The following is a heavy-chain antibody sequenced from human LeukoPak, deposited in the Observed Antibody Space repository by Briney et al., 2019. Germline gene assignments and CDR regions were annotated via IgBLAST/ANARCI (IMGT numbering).Heavy chain of an antibody. CDR3: AKDHSVNYDILTGPSD. Sequence: GGSLRLSCAASGFTVSSNYMSWVRQAPGKGLEWVSVIYSGGSTYYADSVKGRFTISRDNSRNTVYLQMNNLGAEDTAVYYCAKDHSVNYDILTGPSDWGQGTLVAVSS. V-gene: IGHV3-53*01. J-gene: IGHJ4*02. CDR1: GFTVSSNY. CDR2: IYSGGST. D-gene: IGHD3-9*01.